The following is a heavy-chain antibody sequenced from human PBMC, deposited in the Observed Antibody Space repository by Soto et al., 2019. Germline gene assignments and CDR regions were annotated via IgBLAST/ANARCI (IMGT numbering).Heavy chain of an antibody. J-gene: IGHJ6*02. CDR1: GGSFSGYY. CDR2: INHSGST. CDR3: ARDLKYSGYDYYYYYGMDV. V-gene: IGHV4-34*01. Sequence: PSETLSLTCAVYGGSFSGYYWSWIRQPPGKGLEWIGEINHSGSTNYNPSLKSRVTISVDTSKNQFSLKLSSVTAADTAVYYCARDLKYSGYDYYYYYGMDVWGQGTTVTVSS. D-gene: IGHD5-12*01.